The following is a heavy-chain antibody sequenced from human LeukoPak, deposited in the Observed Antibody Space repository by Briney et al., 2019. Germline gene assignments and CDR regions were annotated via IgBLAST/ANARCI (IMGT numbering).Heavy chain of an antibody. Sequence: GESLKISCKGSGYNFTTYWIGWVRQMPGKGLEWMGIIYPGDSDTRYSPSFQGQVTISADKSISTAYLQWSSLKASDTAIYYCAGWATWNWFDPWGQGTLVTVSP. D-gene: IGHD6-19*01. V-gene: IGHV5-51*01. CDR3: AGWATWNWFDP. CDR2: IYPGDSDT. J-gene: IGHJ5*02. CDR1: GYNFTTYW.